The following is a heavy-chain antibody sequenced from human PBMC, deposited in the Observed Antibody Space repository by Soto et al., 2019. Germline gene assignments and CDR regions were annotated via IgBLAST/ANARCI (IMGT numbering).Heavy chain of an antibody. D-gene: IGHD2-2*03. J-gene: IGHJ6*02. Sequence: GESLRLSCAASGFTFSSYEMNWLRQAPGKGLEWVSYISTSGNTIYYADSVKGRFTISRDNAKNSLYLQMDNLRAEDTAVYYCARDWIRYGMDVWGQGTTVTVSS. V-gene: IGHV3-48*03. CDR1: GFTFSSYE. CDR2: ISTSGNTI. CDR3: ARDWIRYGMDV.